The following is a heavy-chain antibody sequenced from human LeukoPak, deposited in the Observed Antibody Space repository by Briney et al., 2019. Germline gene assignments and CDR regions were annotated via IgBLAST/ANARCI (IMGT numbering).Heavy chain of an antibody. J-gene: IGHJ3*02. V-gene: IGHV3-33*06. CDR3: AKDRDYYDSSGYNTDAFDI. D-gene: IGHD3-22*01. Sequence: GGSLRLSCAASGFTFSSYGMHWVRQAPGKELEWVAVIWYDGSNKYYADSVKGRFTISRDNSKNTLYVQMNSLRAGDTAVYHCAKDRDYYDSSGYNTDAFDIWGQGTMVTVSS. CDR2: IWYDGSNK. CDR1: GFTFSSYG.